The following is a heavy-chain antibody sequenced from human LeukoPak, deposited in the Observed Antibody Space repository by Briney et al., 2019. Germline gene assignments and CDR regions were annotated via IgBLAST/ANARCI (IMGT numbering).Heavy chain of an antibody. V-gene: IGHV3-21*01. Sequence: GGSLRLSCAASVFTFSTYSTNWVRRAPGKGLEWVSSISNTGTYKHYADSVKGRFTISRDNAKNSLYLHMNSLRAEDTAVYYCARGGDFVDYWGQGTLVTVSS. J-gene: IGHJ4*02. D-gene: IGHD4-17*01. CDR2: ISNTGTYK. CDR3: ARGGDFVDY. CDR1: VFTFSTYS.